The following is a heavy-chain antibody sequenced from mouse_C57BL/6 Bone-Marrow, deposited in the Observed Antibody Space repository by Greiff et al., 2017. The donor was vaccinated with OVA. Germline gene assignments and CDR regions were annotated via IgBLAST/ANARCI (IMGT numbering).Heavy chain of an antibody. Sequence: QVQLQQSGPGLVQPSQSLSITCTVSGFSLTSYGVHWVRQSPGKGLVWLGVIWSGGSTDYNAAFISRLSISKDNSKSQVFFKMNSLQADDTAIYYCARSTMVTTTFAYWGQGTLVTVSA. J-gene: IGHJ3*01. D-gene: IGHD2-2*01. V-gene: IGHV2-2*01. CDR3: ARSTMVTTTFAY. CDR1: GFSLTSYG. CDR2: IWSGGST.